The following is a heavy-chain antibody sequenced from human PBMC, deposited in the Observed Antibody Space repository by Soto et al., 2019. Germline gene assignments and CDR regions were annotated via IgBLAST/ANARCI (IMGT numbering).Heavy chain of an antibody. CDR1: VYNFTNYW. J-gene: IGHJ6*02. CDR2: IYPGDSDT. D-gene: IGHD3-10*01. Sequence: ESLKISCKGSVYNFTNYWIGWVRQMPGKGLESMGIIYPGDSDTRYSPSFQGQVTISADKSISTAYLQWSSLKASDTAMYYCAGGGVRGVVTRTWDYYGMDSWGQGTTVTVSS. V-gene: IGHV5-51*01. CDR3: AGGGVRGVVTRTWDYYGMDS.